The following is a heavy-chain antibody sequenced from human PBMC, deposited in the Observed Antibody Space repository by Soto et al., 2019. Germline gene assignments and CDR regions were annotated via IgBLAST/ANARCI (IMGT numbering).Heavy chain of an antibody. J-gene: IGHJ4*02. CDR1: GYTYTSDC. D-gene: IGHD5-18*01. V-gene: IGHV1-18*01. Sequence: AAPVKLSCKASGYTYTSDCIGWRLQEPGKGLEWMGWISAYNGNTNYAQKLQGRVTMTTDTSTSTAYMELRSLRSDDTAVYYCARDLDTARDSDYWGQRPLGTVS. CDR3: ARDLDTARDSDY. CDR2: ISAYNGNT.